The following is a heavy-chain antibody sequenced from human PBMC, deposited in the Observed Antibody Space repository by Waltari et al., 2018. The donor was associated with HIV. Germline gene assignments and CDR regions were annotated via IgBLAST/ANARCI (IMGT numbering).Heavy chain of an antibody. V-gene: IGHV3-30-3*01. CDR1: RLTTRPYA. J-gene: IGHJ4*02. CDR3: ARDGHYYDSRPLDY. CDR2: IAYGRSNK. Sequence: QVQLVESGGGVVQPGRSLRLPCAASRLTTRPYAMQWVRQAPGKGVKGVVTIAYGRSNKEYLDAGKVRFTISRDNSKNTLYLQMNSLRAQDTAVYYCARDGHYYDSRPLDYWGQGTLVTVSS. D-gene: IGHD3-22*01.